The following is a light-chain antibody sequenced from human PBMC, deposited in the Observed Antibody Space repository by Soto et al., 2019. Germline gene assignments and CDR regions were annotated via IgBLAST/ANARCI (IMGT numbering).Light chain of an antibody. CDR1: QSISSW. CDR2: KAS. CDR3: QHYNSYPYT. J-gene: IGKJ2*01. Sequence: DIQMTQSPSTLFASVGDRVTITCRASQSISSWLAWYQQKAGKAPKVLIYKASNLESGVPSRFSGSGSGTEFTLTISSLQPDDFATYYGQHYNSYPYTFGQGTKLEIK. V-gene: IGKV1-5*03.